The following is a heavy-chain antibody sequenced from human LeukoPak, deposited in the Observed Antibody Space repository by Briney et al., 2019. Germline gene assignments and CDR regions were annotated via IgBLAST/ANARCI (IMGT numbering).Heavy chain of an antibody. V-gene: IGHV4-34*01. CDR2: INHSGST. D-gene: IGHD3-10*01. CDR1: GGSFSGYY. CDR3: ARGTIPPALVGTWFGELRGWFDP. J-gene: IGHJ5*02. Sequence: SETPSLTCAVYGGSFSGYYWSWIRQPPGKGLEWIGEINHSGSTNYNPSLKSRVTISVDTSKNQFSLKLSSVTAADTAVYYCARGTIPPALVGTWFGELRGWFDPWGQGTLVTVSS.